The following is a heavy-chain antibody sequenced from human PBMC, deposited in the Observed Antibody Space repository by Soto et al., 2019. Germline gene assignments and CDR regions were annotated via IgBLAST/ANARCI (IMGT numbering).Heavy chain of an antibody. J-gene: IGHJ3*02. CDR2: IYPGDSDI. V-gene: IGHV5-51*01. CDR3: ARQVDYGNTNAFDI. Sequence: GESLKISCKGSGYSFTSYWIGWVRQMPGKGLEWMGIIYPGDSDIRYSPSFQGQVTISADKSISAAYLQWSSLKASDTAIYYCARQVDYGNTNAFDIWGQGTMVTVSS. CDR1: GYSFTSYW. D-gene: IGHD4-4*01.